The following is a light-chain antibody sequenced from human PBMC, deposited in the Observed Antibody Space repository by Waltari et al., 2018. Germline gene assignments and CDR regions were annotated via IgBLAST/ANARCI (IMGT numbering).Light chain of an antibody. V-gene: IGKV1-5*03. J-gene: IGKJ1*01. CDR3: QQYNNFPWT. CDR2: KAS. CDR1: PSISSW. Sequence: DIQMTQSPSTLSASVGARVTITCRASPSISSWLAWYQQKPGKAPKLLIYKASSLESGVPSRFSGSGSGTEFTLTINSLQPDDLAKYYCQQYNNFPWTFGQGTKVEIK.